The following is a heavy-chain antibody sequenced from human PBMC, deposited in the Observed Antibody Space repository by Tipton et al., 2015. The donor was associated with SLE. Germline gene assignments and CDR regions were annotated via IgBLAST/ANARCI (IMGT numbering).Heavy chain of an antibody. J-gene: IGHJ5*02. D-gene: IGHD6-13*01. CDR2: MNPNSGAT. CDR3: ARGPAPVAAASNWFDP. V-gene: IGHV1-8*01. Sequence: QLVQSGAEVKKPGASVKVSCKASGYTFVNYGINWVRQAPGQGLEWMGWMNPNSGATGYAQKFQGRITMTTNTSITTAYMEVSSLTSDDTAIYYCARGPAPVAAASNWFDPWGQGTLVTVSS. CDR1: GYTFVNYG.